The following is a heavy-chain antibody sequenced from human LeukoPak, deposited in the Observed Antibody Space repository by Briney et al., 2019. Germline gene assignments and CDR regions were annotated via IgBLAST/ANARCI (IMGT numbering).Heavy chain of an antibody. CDR3: AKRDDSYYYYYMDV. D-gene: IGHD5-24*01. CDR1: GFTFSSYA. V-gene: IGHV3-23*01. Sequence: PGGSLRLSCAASGFTFSSYAMSWVRQAPGKGLEWVSGISGSGGSTYYADSVKGRFTISRDNSKNTRYLQMNSLRAEDTAVYYCAKRDDSYYYYYMDVWDKGTTVTVSS. J-gene: IGHJ6*03. CDR2: ISGSGGST.